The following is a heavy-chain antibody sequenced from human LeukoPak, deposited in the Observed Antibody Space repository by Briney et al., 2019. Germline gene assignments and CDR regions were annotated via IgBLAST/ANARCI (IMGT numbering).Heavy chain of an antibody. J-gene: IGHJ4*02. D-gene: IGHD4-17*01. CDR3: ARVDGDYAFDY. V-gene: IGHV4-59*01. Sequence: SESLSLTCTVSDGSISSYYWSWIRQPPGKGLEWIGYIYYTGSTNHNPSLKSRVTISVDMSKKQFSLKLSSVTAADTAVYYCARVDGDYAFDYWGQGTLVTVS. CDR2: IYYTGST. CDR1: DGSISSYY.